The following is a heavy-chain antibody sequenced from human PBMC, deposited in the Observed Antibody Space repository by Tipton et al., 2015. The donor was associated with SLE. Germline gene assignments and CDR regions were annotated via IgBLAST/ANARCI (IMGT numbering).Heavy chain of an antibody. D-gene: IGHD3-3*02. V-gene: IGHV4-59*04. CDR2: VDYSGST. Sequence: TLSLTCTVSGGSISGYYWSWIRQPAGKGLEWIGSVDYSGSTYFHPSLKSRVTMSVDTSKNQLSLELNSVTAADTALYYCARHADRIFGVPYWGQGTLVTVSS. J-gene: IGHJ4*02. CDR1: GGSISGYY. CDR3: ARHADRIFGVPY.